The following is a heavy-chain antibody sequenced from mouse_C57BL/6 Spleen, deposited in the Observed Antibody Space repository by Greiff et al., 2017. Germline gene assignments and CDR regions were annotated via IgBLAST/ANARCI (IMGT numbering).Heavy chain of an antibody. Sequence: VQLQQPGAELVRPGSSVKLSCKASGYTFTSYWMHWVKQRPIQGLEWIGNIDPSDSETHYNQKFKDKATLTVDKSSSTAYMQLSSLTSEDSAVYYCARSGYYYGSSYYFDDWGQGTTLTVSS. D-gene: IGHD1-1*01. V-gene: IGHV1-52*01. J-gene: IGHJ2*01. CDR2: IDPSDSET. CDR1: GYTFTSYW. CDR3: ARSGYYYGSSYYFDD.